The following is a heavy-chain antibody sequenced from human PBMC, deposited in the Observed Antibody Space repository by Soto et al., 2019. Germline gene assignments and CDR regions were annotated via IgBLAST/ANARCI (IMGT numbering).Heavy chain of an antibody. D-gene: IGHD4-4*01. CDR3: ARYRGTVTTLSGEFGATPRRYGMDV. J-gene: IGHJ6*02. V-gene: IGHV1-2*02. Sequence: VASVKVSCKASGYTFTGYYMHWVRQAPGQGLEWMGWINPNSGGTNYAQKFQGRVTMTRDTSISTAYMELSRLRSDDTAVYYCARYRGTVTTLSGEFGATPRRYGMDVWGQGTTVTVSS. CDR2: INPNSGGT. CDR1: GYTFTGYY.